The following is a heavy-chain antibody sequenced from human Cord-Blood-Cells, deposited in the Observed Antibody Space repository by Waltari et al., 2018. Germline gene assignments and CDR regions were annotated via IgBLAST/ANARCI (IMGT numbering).Heavy chain of an antibody. J-gene: IGHJ4*02. Sequence: QVQLVESGGGVVQPGGSLRLSCAASGFTFSSYGMHWVRQAPGKGLEWVAFIRYDGSNKYDADSGKGRFTISRDNSKNTLYLQMNSLRAEDTAVYYCAKEGCSGGSCYSDYWGQGTLVTVSS. CDR2: IRYDGSNK. D-gene: IGHD2-15*01. CDR1: GFTFSSYG. V-gene: IGHV3-30*02. CDR3: AKEGCSGGSCYSDY.